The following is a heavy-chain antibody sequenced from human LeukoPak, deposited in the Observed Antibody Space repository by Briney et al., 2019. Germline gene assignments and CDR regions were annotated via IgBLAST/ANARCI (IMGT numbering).Heavy chain of an antibody. CDR3: ARENSVNYYDSSGYPVYFDY. J-gene: IGHJ4*02. CDR1: GGTFSSYA. V-gene: IGHV1-69*06. D-gene: IGHD3-22*01. Sequence: ASVKVSCKASGGTFSSYAISWVRQAPGQGLEWMGGIIPIFGTANYAQKFQGRVTITADKSTSTAYMELSSLRSEDTAVYYCARENSVNYYDSSGYPVYFDYWGQGTLVTVSS. CDR2: IIPIFGTA.